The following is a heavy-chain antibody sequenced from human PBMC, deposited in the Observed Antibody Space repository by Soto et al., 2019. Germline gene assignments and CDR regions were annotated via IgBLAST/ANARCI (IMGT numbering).Heavy chain of an antibody. V-gene: IGHV3-74*01. D-gene: IGHD4-17*01. CDR3: ASHGSGDYFWFNP. CDR2: ASPDGSST. J-gene: IGHJ5*02. Sequence: GSLSLSCSASGFTFINFWVHLVRHVPGKGLVWVSRASPDGSSTSYADSVKGRFTISRDNAKNMLYMEMNSLRAEDTAVYYCASHGSGDYFWFNPWGQGTLVTVSS. CDR1: GFTFINFW.